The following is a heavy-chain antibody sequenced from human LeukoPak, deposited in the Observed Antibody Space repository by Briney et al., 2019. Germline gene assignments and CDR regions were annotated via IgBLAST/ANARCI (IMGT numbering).Heavy chain of an antibody. CDR2: INPYSGAI. CDR1: GFTFTDEY. J-gene: IGHJ4*02. CDR3: ARDPKSELLLDY. Sequence: VASVKVSCKSSGFTFTDEYIHWVRQAPGQGLEWMGWINPYSGAINYAQKFQGRVTLTRDTSISTAIMELSRLTSGDTAVYYCARDPKSELLLDYWGQGTLVTVSS. V-gene: IGHV1-2*02. D-gene: IGHD2-15*01.